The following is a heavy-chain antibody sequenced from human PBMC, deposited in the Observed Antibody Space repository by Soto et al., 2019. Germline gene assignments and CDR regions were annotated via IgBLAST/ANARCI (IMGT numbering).Heavy chain of an antibody. Sequence: GASVKVSCKASGGTFSSYAISWVRQAPGQGLERMGGIIPIFGTANYAQKFQGRVTITADESTSTAYMELSSLRSEDTAVYYCASGGYMVRGVIISPNFDYWGQGTLVTVSS. CDR1: GGTFSSYA. J-gene: IGHJ4*02. D-gene: IGHD3-10*01. CDR2: IIPIFGTA. V-gene: IGHV1-69*13. CDR3: ASGGYMVRGVIISPNFDY.